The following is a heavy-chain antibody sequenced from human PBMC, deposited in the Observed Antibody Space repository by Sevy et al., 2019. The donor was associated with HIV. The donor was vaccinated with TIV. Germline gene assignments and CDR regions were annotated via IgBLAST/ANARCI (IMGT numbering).Heavy chain of an antibody. D-gene: IGHD1-7*01. CDR3: AKDRLRGTKYNWFDP. CDR1: GFTFSSYA. J-gene: IGHJ5*02. V-gene: IGHV3-23*01. CDR2: ISGRGGSR. Sequence: GGSLRLSCAASGFTFSSYAMSWVRQAPGKGLEWVSAISGRGGSRYYADSVKGRFTISRDNSKNTLYLQMNSLRDEDTAVYYCAKDRLRGTKYNWFDPWGEGTLVTVSS.